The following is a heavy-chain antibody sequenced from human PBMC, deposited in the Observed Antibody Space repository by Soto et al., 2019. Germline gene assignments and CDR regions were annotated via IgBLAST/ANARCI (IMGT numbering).Heavy chain of an antibody. D-gene: IGHD6-6*01. J-gene: IGHJ4*02. CDR2: ISGSGGST. CDR3: AKNVIDRYSSSDY. Sequence: LRLSCTASGFTFSSYAMSWVRQAPGKGLEWVSVISGSGGSTYYADSVKGRFTISRDSSKNTLYLQMNSLRAEDTAVYYCAKNVIDRYSSSDYWGQGTLVTVSS. CDR1: GFTFSSYA. V-gene: IGHV3-23*01.